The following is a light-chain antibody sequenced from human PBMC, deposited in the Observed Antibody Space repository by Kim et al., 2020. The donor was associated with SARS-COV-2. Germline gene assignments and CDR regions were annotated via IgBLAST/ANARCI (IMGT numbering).Light chain of an antibody. CDR1: NIGSKS. CDR2: YDS. CDR3: QGWDSSSDQVV. Sequence: SYELTQPPSVSVAPGKTARITCGGNNIGSKSVHWYQQKPGQAPVLVIYYDSDRPSGIPERFSGSNSGNTATLTISRVEAGNEADYYCQGWDSSSDQVVFG. J-gene: IGLJ2*01. V-gene: IGLV3-21*04.